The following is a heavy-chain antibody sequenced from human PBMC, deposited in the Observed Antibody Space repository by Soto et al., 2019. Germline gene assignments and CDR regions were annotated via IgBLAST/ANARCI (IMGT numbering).Heavy chain of an antibody. CDR1: GGSISSDGSS. D-gene: IGHD3-22*01. Sequence: SETLSLTCAVSGGSISSDGSSWSWIRQPPGKGLEWIGYIYDSGSSYYNPSLKSRVTISVDTSKNQFSLKLSSVTAADTAVYYCARATQYYFDTSGYPTGHHFAFDIWGQGTMVTVSS. CDR2: IYDSGSS. CDR3: ARATQYYFDTSGYPTGHHFAFDI. V-gene: IGHV4-30-2*01. J-gene: IGHJ3*02.